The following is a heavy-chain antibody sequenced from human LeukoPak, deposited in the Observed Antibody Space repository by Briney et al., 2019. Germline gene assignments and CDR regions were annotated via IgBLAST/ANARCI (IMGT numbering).Heavy chain of an antibody. D-gene: IGHD4-17*01. CDR2: IRSKAYGGTT. CDR3: TRVGDFRSRSGTGYKYGDYEY. Sequence: GGSLRLSCTASGFTFCDYAMSWFRQARGKGVEWVGFIRSKAYGGTTEYAASVKGRFTISRDDSKSIAYLQMNSLKTEDTAVYYCTRVGDFRSRSGTGYKYGDYEYWGQGTLVTVSS. J-gene: IGHJ4*02. V-gene: IGHV3-49*03. CDR1: GFTFCDYA.